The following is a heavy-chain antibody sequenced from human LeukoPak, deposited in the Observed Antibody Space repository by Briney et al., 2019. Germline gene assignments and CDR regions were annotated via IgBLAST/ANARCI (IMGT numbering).Heavy chain of an antibody. CDR1: GFTFSSYG. CDR3: AKDDGTYYYDPVTPGLFDY. CDR2: ISYDGSNK. V-gene: IGHV3-30*18. Sequence: GGSLRLSCAASGFTFSSYGMHWVRQAPGKGLEWVAVISYDGSNKYYADSVKGRFTISSDNSKNTLYLQMNSLRAEDTAVYYCAKDDGTYYYDPVTPGLFDYWGQGTLVTVSS. J-gene: IGHJ4*02. D-gene: IGHD3-22*01.